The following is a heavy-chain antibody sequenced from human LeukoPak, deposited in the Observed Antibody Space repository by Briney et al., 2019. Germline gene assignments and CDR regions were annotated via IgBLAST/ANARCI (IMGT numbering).Heavy chain of an antibody. CDR1: GFTFSDAW. J-gene: IGHJ4*02. V-gene: IGHV3-15*01. CDR2: IKSKSDGRTI. D-gene: IGHD5-24*01. CDR3: ARGVEMATIRTNIFDY. Sequence: SGGSLRLSCVGSGFTFSDAWMSWVRQAPGKGLEWVGRIKSKSDGRTIDYAAPVKGRFTISRDDSRNTLYLQMNSLRAEDTAVYYCARGVEMATIRTNIFDYWGQGTLVTVSS.